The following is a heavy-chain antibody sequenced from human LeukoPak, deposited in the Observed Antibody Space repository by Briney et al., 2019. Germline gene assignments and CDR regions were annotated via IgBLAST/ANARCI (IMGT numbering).Heavy chain of an antibody. CDR1: GYTFTGYY. Sequence: GASVKVSCKASGYTFTGYYMHWVRQAPGQGLEWMGWMNPNSGKTGYARKFQGRVTFTRNSSISTAYMDLSSLRSEDTAVYYCARGVRFSDFYYYMDVWGQGTTVTVSS. CDR3: ARGVRFSDFYYYMDV. J-gene: IGHJ6*03. V-gene: IGHV1-8*03. D-gene: IGHD3-3*01. CDR2: MNPNSGKT.